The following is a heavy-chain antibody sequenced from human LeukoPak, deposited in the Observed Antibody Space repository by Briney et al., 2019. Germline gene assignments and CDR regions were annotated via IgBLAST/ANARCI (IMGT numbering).Heavy chain of an antibody. J-gene: IGHJ4*02. Sequence: GGSLRLPCAASGFTFSSYAMHWVRQAPGKGLEWVAVISYDGSNKYYADSVKGRFTISRDNSKNTLYLQMNSLRAEDTAMYYCAKEYRLVAVAGTSYFDYWGQGTLVTVSS. D-gene: IGHD6-19*01. CDR2: ISYDGSNK. V-gene: IGHV3-30*04. CDR3: AKEYRLVAVAGTSYFDY. CDR1: GFTFSSYA.